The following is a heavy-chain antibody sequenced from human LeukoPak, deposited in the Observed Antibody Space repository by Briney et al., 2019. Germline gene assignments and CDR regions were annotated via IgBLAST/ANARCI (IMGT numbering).Heavy chain of an antibody. CDR2: INHSAST. Sequence: SETLSLTCAVYGGSFSGYYWIWIRQPPGNGLEWIGEINHSASTNYNPSLKSRVTISVDTSRNQFSLKLSSVTAADTAVYYCARGLNYYDNSDHYYLDYWGQGALVTVSS. D-gene: IGHD3-22*01. J-gene: IGHJ4*02. CDR1: GGSFSGYY. CDR3: ARGLNYYDNSDHYYLDY. V-gene: IGHV4-34*01.